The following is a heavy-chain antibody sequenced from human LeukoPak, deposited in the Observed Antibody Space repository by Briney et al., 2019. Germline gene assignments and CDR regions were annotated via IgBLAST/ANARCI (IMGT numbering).Heavy chain of an antibody. D-gene: IGHD3-10*01. CDR1: GGSISSYY. CDR3: ARGLWFGDYYYYGMDV. Sequence: SETLSLTCTVSGGSISSYYWSWIRQPAGKGLEWIGRIYTSGSTNYNPSLKSRVTMSVDTSKNQFSLKLISVTAADTAVYYCARGLWFGDYYYYGMDVWGQGTTVTVSS. CDR2: IYTSGST. V-gene: IGHV4-4*07. J-gene: IGHJ6*02.